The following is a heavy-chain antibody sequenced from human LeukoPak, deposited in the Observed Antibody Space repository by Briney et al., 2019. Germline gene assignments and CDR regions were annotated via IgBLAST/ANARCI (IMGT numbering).Heavy chain of an antibody. Sequence: PSETLSLTCAVYGGSFSGYYWSWIRQPPGKGLEWIGYIYYSGSTNYNPSLKSRVTISVDTSKNQFSLKLSSVTAADTAVYYCARHSPYYYDSSGYYHTDLHFDYWGQGTLVTVSS. CDR1: GGSFSGYY. CDR3: ARHSPYYYDSSGYYHTDLHFDY. V-gene: IGHV4-59*08. J-gene: IGHJ4*02. D-gene: IGHD3-22*01. CDR2: IYYSGST.